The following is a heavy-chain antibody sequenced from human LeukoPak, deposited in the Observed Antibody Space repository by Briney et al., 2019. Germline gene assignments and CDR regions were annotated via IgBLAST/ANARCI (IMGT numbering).Heavy chain of an antibody. Sequence: ASVKVSCKASGYTFTSYGISWVRQAPGQGLEWMGIINPSGGSTSYAQKFQGRVTMTRDTSTSTVYMELSSLRSEDTAVYYCARDEQSGYFDYWGQGTLVTVSS. J-gene: IGHJ4*02. CDR3: ARDEQSGYFDY. V-gene: IGHV1-46*01. CDR1: GYTFTSYG. D-gene: IGHD3-3*01. CDR2: INPSGGST.